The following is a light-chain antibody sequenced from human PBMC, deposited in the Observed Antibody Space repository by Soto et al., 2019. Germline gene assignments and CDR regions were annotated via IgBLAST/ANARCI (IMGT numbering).Light chain of an antibody. J-gene: IGLJ1*01. CDR3: SSYTTGSTYV. Sequence: QSALTQPASVSGSPGQSITISCTGTSSDVGGYNYVSWYQHHPGKAPKVMIYDVSNRPSGVSNRFSGSKSGNTASLTISGLQAEDEADYYCSSYTTGSTYVFGTGTKLTVL. V-gene: IGLV2-14*03. CDR1: SSDVGGYNY. CDR2: DVS.